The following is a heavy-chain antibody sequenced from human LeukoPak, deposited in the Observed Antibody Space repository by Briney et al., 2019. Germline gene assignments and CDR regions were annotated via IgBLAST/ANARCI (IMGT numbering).Heavy chain of an antibody. CDR3: ARGYCSGGSCHPKLYYFDY. CDR1: GFTVSSNY. Sequence: PGGSLRLSCAASGFTVSSNYMSWVRQAPGKGLEWVSVIYSGGSTYYADSVKGRFTISRDNSKNTLYLQMNSLRAEDTAVYYCARGYCSGGSCHPKLYYFDYWGQGTLVTVSS. CDR2: IYSGGST. V-gene: IGHV3-53*05. D-gene: IGHD2-15*01. J-gene: IGHJ4*02.